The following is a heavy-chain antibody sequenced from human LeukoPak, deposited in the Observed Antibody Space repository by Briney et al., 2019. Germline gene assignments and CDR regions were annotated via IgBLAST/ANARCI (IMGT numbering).Heavy chain of an antibody. V-gene: IGHV3-23*01. J-gene: IGHJ4*02. CDR1: GFTFSSYA. Sequence: GGSLRLSCAASGFTFSSYAMSWVRQAPGKGLEWVSAISGSGGSTYYADSVKGRFTISRDNSKNTLYLQMNSLRAEDTAVYYCARDRGSPGGFDYWGQGTLVTVS. CDR2: ISGSGGST. CDR3: ARDRGSPGGFDY. D-gene: IGHD3-10*01.